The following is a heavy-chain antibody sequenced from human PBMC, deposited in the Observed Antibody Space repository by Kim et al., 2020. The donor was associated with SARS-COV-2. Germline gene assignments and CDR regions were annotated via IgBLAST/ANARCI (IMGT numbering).Heavy chain of an antibody. Sequence: GGSLRLSCAASGFTFSSYSMNWVRQAPGKGLEWVSYISSSSSTIYYADSVKGRFTISRDNAKNSLYLQMNSLRDEDTAVYYCARDNAGSSSWYQVYNWFDPWGQGTLVTVSS. D-gene: IGHD6-13*01. CDR2: ISSSSSTI. CDR1: GFTFSSYS. J-gene: IGHJ5*02. CDR3: ARDNAGSSSWYQVYNWFDP. V-gene: IGHV3-48*02.